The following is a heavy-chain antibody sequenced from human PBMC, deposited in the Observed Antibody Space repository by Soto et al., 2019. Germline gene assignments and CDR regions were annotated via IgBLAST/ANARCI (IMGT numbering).Heavy chain of an antibody. Sequence: GGSLRLSCAASGFTFSSYTMHWVRQAPGKGLEWVAVISYDGSNKYYADSVKGRLTISRDNSKNTLYLQMNSLRAEDTAVYYCARELDQYYYGSGSYSIRFGLDVWGQGTTVTVSS. D-gene: IGHD3-10*01. J-gene: IGHJ6*02. CDR3: ARELDQYYYGSGSYSIRFGLDV. V-gene: IGHV3-30-3*01. CDR2: ISYDGSNK. CDR1: GFTFSSYT.